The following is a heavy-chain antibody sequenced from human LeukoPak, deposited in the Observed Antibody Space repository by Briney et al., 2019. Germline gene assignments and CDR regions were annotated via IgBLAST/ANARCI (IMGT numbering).Heavy chain of an antibody. J-gene: IGHJ5*02. CDR2: IYYSGST. CDR1: GGSISSGDYY. Sequence: PSETLSLTCTVSGGSISSGDYYWSWIRQPPGKGLEWTGYIYYSGSTYYNPSLKSRVTISIQTSKNQFSLKLTSVTAADTAVYYCAGDYGDLLTGIRFDTWGQGTLVTVSS. V-gene: IGHV4-30-4*01. CDR3: AGDYGDLLTGIRFDT. D-gene: IGHD4-17*01.